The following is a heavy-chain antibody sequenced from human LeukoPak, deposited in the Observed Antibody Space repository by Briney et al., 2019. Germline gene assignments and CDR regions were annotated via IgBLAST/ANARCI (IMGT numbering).Heavy chain of an antibody. CDR3: AKDVLDSSGSFDY. J-gene: IGHJ4*02. Sequence: GGSLRLSCAASGFTFSSYGMHWVRQAPGKGLEWVAVISYDGSNKYYADSVKGQFTISRDNSKNTLYLQMNSLRAEDTAVYYCAKDVLDSSGSFDYWGQGTLVTVSS. V-gene: IGHV3-30*18. CDR2: ISYDGSNK. D-gene: IGHD6-19*01. CDR1: GFTFSSYG.